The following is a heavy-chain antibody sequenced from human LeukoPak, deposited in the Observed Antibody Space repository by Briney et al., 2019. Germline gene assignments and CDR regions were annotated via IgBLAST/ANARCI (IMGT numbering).Heavy chain of an antibody. D-gene: IGHD3-10*01. V-gene: IGHV5-51*01. CDR1: GYSFSSYW. CDR3: ARFQRFGELLFDY. J-gene: IGHJ4*02. CDR2: IYPGDSDT. Sequence: GESLKISCKGSGYSFSSYWIAWVRQMGRKGLEWMGIIYPGDSDTRYSPSFQGQVSISADKSISTAYLQWSSLKASDTAIYYCARFQRFGELLFDYWGQGTLVTVSS.